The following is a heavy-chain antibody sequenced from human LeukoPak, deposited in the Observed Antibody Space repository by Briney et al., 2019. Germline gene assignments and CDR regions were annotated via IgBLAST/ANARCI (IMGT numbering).Heavy chain of an antibody. CDR3: ARDTTTRPYYGMDV. Sequence: SVKVSCKASGGTFSSYATSWVRQAPGQGLEWMGGIIPIFGTANYAQKFQGRVTITADRSTSTAYMELSSLRSGDTAIYYCARDTTTRPYYGMDVWGKGTTVTVSS. CDR1: GGTFSSYA. D-gene: IGHD1-14*01. CDR2: IIPIFGTA. V-gene: IGHV1-69*06. J-gene: IGHJ6*04.